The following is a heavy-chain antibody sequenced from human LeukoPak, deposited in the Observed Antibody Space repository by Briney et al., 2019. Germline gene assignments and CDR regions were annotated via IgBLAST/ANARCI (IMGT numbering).Heavy chain of an antibody. Sequence: GGSLRLSCAASGFHFDRYWMSWVRLAPGKGLEWVANIKHDGSEKTFVDSVKGRFTISRDNAENSLYLQMNSLRAEDTAVYYCARQPIYEAYFDFWGQGTLVTVSS. D-gene: IGHD3-16*01. CDR1: GFHFDRYW. CDR3: ARQPIYEAYFDF. J-gene: IGHJ4*02. CDR2: IKHDGSEK. V-gene: IGHV3-7*01.